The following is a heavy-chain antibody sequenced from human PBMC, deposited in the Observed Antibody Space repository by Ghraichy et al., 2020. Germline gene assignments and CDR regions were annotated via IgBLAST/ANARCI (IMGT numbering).Heavy chain of an antibody. CDR1: GFTFSSYA. Sequence: GGSLRLSCAASGFTFSSYAMSWVRQAPGKGLEWVSAISGSGGSTYYADSVKGRFTISRANSKNTLYLQMSSLRGEDTAVYYCARDVGDCSVSPCQSDYFDYWGQGTQVTVSS. J-gene: IGHJ4*02. D-gene: IGHD2-15*01. V-gene: IGHV3-23*01. CDR3: ARDVGDCSVSPCQSDYFDY. CDR2: ISGSGGST.